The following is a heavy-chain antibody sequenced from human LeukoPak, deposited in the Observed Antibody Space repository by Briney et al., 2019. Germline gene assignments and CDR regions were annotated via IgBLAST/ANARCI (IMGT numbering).Heavy chain of an antibody. Sequence: GGSLRLSCAASGFTFSIAWMSWVRQAPGKGLEWVGRIKSKTDGGTTDYAAPVKGRFTISRNDSKNTLYLQMNSLKTEDTAVYYCTTIIYDSSGFYYWGQGTLVTVSS. V-gene: IGHV3-15*01. J-gene: IGHJ4*02. D-gene: IGHD3-22*01. CDR3: TTIIYDSSGFYY. CDR2: IKSKTDGGTT. CDR1: GFTFSIAW.